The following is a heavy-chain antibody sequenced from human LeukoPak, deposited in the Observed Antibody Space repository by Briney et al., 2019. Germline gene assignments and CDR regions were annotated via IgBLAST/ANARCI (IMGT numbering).Heavy chain of an antibody. CDR2: ISYDGSTT. CDR3: AKCGGSGATCYRNYWDC. CDR1: GFTFSSYG. D-gene: IGHD2-2*01. V-gene: IGHV3-30*18. Sequence: GGSLRLSCTASGFTFSSYGMHWVRQAPGKGLEWVAIISYDGSTTYYADFVKGRFTISRDSSQNTLYLQMTSLRAEDTAVYYCAKCGGSGATCYRNYWDCWGHGTLVTVSS. J-gene: IGHJ4*01.